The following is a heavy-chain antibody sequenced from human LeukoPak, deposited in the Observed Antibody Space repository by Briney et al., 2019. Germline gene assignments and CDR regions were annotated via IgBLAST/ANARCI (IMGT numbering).Heavy chain of an antibody. V-gene: IGHV3-30*18. J-gene: IGHJ4*02. CDR1: GFTFSRYG. Sequence: GRSLRLSCAASGFTFSRYGMHWVRRAPGKGLEWVAVISHDGSNKYYADSVKGRFTISRDNSKNTLYLQMYSLRAEDTAVYYCAKVGAFYDVLTGWVDNWGQGTLVTVSS. CDR3: AKVGAFYDVLTGWVDN. CDR2: ISHDGSNK. D-gene: IGHD3-9*01.